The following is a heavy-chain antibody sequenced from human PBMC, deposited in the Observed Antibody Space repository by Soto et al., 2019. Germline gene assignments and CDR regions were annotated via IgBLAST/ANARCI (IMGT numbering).Heavy chain of an antibody. Sequence: VQLVESGGGLVKPGGSLRLSCAASGFTFSDYFMSWIRQAPGKGLEWVSYISSSSSYTNYADSVKGRFTISRDNAKNSRYLQMNSLRSEDTAVYYCARDHYYGSGTPVYWGQGTLVTVSS. CDR1: GFTFSDYF. D-gene: IGHD3-10*01. V-gene: IGHV3-11*05. CDR2: ISSSSSYT. CDR3: ARDHYYGSGTPVY. J-gene: IGHJ4*02.